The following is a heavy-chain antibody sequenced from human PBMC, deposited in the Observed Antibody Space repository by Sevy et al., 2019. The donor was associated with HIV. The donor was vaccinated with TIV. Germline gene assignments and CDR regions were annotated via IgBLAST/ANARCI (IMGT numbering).Heavy chain of an antibody. CDR3: VKSPPQAVTTSYGMDV. J-gene: IGHJ6*02. CDR1: GFTFSSYG. D-gene: IGHD4-17*01. Sequence: GGSLRLSCAASGFTFSSYGIHWVRQAPGKGLQWLTFIRNDGSTTYYADSVRGRFTISRDNSKNTLFLQMNSLRREDTAVYYCVKSPPQAVTTSYGMDVWGQGTTVTVSS. CDR2: IRNDGSTT. V-gene: IGHV3-30*02.